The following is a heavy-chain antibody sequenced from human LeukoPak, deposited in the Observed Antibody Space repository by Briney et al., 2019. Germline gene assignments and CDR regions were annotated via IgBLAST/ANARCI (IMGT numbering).Heavy chain of an antibody. CDR3: ARGKVYDYVWGSYRSPAGFDP. J-gene: IGHJ5*02. CDR2: ISSSGCTI. Sequence: GGSLRLSCAASGFTFSSYEMSWVRQAPGKGLEWVSYISSSGCTIYYADSVNGRFTISRDKAKNSLYLQMNSLRAEDTAVYYCARGKVYDYVWGSYRSPAGFDPWGQGTLVTVSS. CDR1: GFTFSSYE. V-gene: IGHV3-48*03. D-gene: IGHD3-16*02.